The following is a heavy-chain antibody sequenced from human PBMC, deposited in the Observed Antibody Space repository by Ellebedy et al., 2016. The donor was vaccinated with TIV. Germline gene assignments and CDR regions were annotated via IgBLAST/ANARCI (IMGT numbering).Heavy chain of an antibody. CDR2: IDSSGNYI. CDR3: ARERLVIAAAFDQ. J-gene: IGHJ4*02. Sequence: GESLKISCAASGFTFSSYTMNWVRQAPGKGLEWVSCIDSSGNYIDYADSVKGRFTISRDNAKSSLYMQMNSLRAEDTAVYYCARERLVIAAAFDQWGQGTLVAVSS. V-gene: IGHV3-21*01. CDR1: GFTFSSYT. D-gene: IGHD6-13*01.